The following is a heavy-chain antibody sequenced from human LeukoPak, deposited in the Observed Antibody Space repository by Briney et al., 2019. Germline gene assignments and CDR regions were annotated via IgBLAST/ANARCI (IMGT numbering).Heavy chain of an antibody. CDR2: ISYDGSNK. CDR1: GFTFSSYG. Sequence: PGGSLRLSCAASGFTFSSYGMHWVRQAPGKGLEWVAVISYDGSNKYYADSVKGRFTISRDNSKNTLYLQMHSLRAEDTAVYYCAVDWYDSSGYGTFDYWGQGTLVTVSS. J-gene: IGHJ4*02. CDR3: AVDWYDSSGYGTFDY. V-gene: IGHV3-30*03. D-gene: IGHD3-22*01.